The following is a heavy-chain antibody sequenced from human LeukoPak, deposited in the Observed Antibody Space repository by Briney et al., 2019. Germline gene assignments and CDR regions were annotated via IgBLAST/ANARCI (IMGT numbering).Heavy chain of an antibody. CDR1: GFTFSSYW. V-gene: IGHV3-7*04. J-gene: IGHJ3*02. CDR2: IKQDGSEK. D-gene: IGHD6-19*01. CDR3: AREVGRGWRDDAFDI. Sequence: PGGSLRLSCAASGFTFSSYWMSWVRQAPGKGLEWVANIKQDGSEKYYVDSVKGRFTISRDNAKNSLYLQMNSLRAEDTAVYYSAREVGRGWRDDAFDIWGQGTMVTVSS.